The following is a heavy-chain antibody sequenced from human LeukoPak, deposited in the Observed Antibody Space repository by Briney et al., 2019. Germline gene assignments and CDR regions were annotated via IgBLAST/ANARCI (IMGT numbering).Heavy chain of an antibody. V-gene: IGHV4-38-2*01. CDR2: VFHGGNS. CDR3: ARLVSLTGLCRGGRCYYMDV. J-gene: IGHJ6*03. CDR1: GHSISSLYS. D-gene: IGHD2-15*01. Sequence: SETLSLTCDVSGHSISSLYSWGWIRQPPGMGLEWIGSVFHGGNSYYTPSLSSRVSISLDMSRNQFSLNLNSATAADTAVYCCARLVSLTGLCRGGRCYYMDVWGTGTTVTVSS.